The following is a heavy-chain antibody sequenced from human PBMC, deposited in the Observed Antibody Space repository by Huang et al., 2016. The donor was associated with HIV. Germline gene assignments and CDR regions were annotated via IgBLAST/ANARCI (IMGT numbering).Heavy chain of an antibody. CDR2: IHTGGTT. D-gene: IGHD3-10*01. V-gene: IGHV4-61*09. J-gene: IGHJ6*03. CDR3: ARGSYVPYYYFYMDV. Sequence: QVQLQESGPGLVKPSQTLSLTCAVSGDSISSGSFYWGWIRQPAGKGLEWRGHIHTGGTTNHSPSLKSRVTISVDTSKNQISLKLSSVTAADTAVYYCARGSYVPYYYFYMDVWGKGTTVTVSS. CDR1: GDSISSGSFY.